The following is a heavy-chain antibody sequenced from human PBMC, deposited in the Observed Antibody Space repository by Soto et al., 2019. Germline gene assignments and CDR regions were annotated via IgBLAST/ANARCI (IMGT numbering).Heavy chain of an antibody. CDR2: IYNSGST. D-gene: IGHD6-13*01. CDR3: DRQVLPGIALFDP. J-gene: IGHJ5*02. Sequence: TLSLTCAVSGGSITSGGYSWTWIRQPPRRGLEWIGYIYNSGSTYYNPSLRSRVTISVDRSRHQFSLRLTSVTAADTAVYYCDRQVLPGIALFDPWGQGTLVTVSS. CDR1: GGSITSGGYS. V-gene: IGHV4-30-2*01.